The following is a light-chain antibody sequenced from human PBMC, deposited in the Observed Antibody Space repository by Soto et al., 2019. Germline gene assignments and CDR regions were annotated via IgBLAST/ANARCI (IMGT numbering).Light chain of an antibody. J-gene: IGKJ4*01. CDR3: QQLSNWPRMT. Sequence: EIVLTQSPATLSLSPGERATLSCRASQSVSSYLAWYQQKPGQSPRLLIYDASNRATGIPARFSGSGSGTDFTITTSSLEPEEFAVYYCQQLSNWPRMTFGGGTKVDIK. V-gene: IGKV3-11*01. CDR1: QSVSSY. CDR2: DAS.